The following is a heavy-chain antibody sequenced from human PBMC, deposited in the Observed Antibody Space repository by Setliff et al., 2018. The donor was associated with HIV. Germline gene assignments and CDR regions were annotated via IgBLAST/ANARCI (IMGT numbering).Heavy chain of an antibody. CDR2: VIPMYGVT. V-gene: IGHV1-69*05. CDR1: GGTLSNYA. Sequence: GASVKVSCKASGGTLSNYAISWVRQAPGQGLEWMGGVIPMYGVTNYAQKFQGRVTITTDESTSTAYMELSSLRSEDTAVYYCALPYCSGGNCWSSASLPPAGWFDPWGQGTLVTVSS. D-gene: IGHD2-15*01. J-gene: IGHJ5*02. CDR3: ALPYCSGGNCWSSASLPPAGWFDP.